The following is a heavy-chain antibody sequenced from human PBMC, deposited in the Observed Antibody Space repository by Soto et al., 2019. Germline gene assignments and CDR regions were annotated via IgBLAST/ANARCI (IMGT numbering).Heavy chain of an antibody. D-gene: IGHD5-18*01. CDR1: GFSFSSNW. CDR2: INSDGSST. V-gene: IGHV3-74*01. CDR3: ARPQYTSSRFDS. Sequence: EVQLVESGGGLVQPGGSLRLSCAASGFSFSSNWMYWVRQPPGKVLVWVSRINSDGSSTTYADVVKGRFTISRDNAKNTLYLQMDSLRAEDTAVYYCARPQYTSSRFDSWGQGTPVTVSS. J-gene: IGHJ5*01.